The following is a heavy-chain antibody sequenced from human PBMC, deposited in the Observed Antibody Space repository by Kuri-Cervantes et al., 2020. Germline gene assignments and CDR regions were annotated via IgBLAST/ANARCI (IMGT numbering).Heavy chain of an antibody. CDR1: GGSISSSSYY. CDR3: ARDWSGYGDEMGYFDY. J-gene: IGHJ4*02. V-gene: IGHV4-39*07. D-gene: IGHD4-17*01. Sequence: GSLRLSCTVSGGSISSSSYYWGWIRQPPGKGLEWIGSIYYSGSTNYNPSLKSRVTISVDTSKNQFSLKLSSVTAADTAVYYCARDWSGYGDEMGYFDYWGQGTLVTVSS. CDR2: IYYSGST.